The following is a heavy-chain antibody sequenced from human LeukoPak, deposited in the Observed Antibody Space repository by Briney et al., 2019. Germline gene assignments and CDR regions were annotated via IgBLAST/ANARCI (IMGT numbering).Heavy chain of an antibody. CDR3: ARWYSSGWYGAFDY. J-gene: IGHJ4*02. V-gene: IGHV4-59*08. CDR1: GGSISSYY. D-gene: IGHD6-19*01. CDR2: IYYSGST. Sequence: SETLSLTCTVSGGSISSYYWSWIRQPPGKGLEWIGYIYYSGSTNYSPSLKSRVTISVDTSKNQFSLKLSSVTAADTAVYYCARWYSSGWYGAFDYWGQGTLVTVSS.